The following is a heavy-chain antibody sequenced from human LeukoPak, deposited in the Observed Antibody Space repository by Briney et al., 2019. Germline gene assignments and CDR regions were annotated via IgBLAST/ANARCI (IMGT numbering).Heavy chain of an antibody. Sequence: ASVKVSCKASGYTFTSYHMHWVRQAPGQGLEWMGIINPSGGSTSYAQKFQGRVTMTRDTSTSTVYMELSSLRSEDTAVYYCARDKLVTAIPENWFDPWGQGTLVTVSS. J-gene: IGHJ5*02. CDR1: GYTFTSYH. D-gene: IGHD2-21*02. V-gene: IGHV1-46*01. CDR3: ARDKLVTAIPENWFDP. CDR2: INPSGGST.